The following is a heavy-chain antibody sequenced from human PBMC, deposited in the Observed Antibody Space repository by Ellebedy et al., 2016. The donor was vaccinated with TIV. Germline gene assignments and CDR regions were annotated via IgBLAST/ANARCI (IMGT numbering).Heavy chain of an antibody. CDR2: ISYDGSNK. CDR3: ATDNRGGSYDY. D-gene: IGHD1-26*01. V-gene: IGHV3-30*03. J-gene: IGHJ4*02. CDR1: GFTFSSYG. Sequence: GESLKISCAASGFTFSSYGMHWVRQAPGKGLEWVAVISYDGSNKYYADSVKGRFTISRDNSKNTLYLQMNSLRSEDTAVYYCATDNRGGSYDYWGQGILVTVSS.